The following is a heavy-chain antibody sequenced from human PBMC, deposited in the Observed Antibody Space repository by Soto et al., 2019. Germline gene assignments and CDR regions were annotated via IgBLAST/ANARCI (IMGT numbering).Heavy chain of an antibody. Sequence: GGSLRLSCAASGFTFSSYAMHWVRQAPGKGLEWVAVISYDGSNKYYADSVKGRFTISRDNSKNTLYLQMNSLRAEDTAVYYCARVGRRYSYGSNWFDPRGQGTLVTVSS. CDR1: GFTFSSYA. J-gene: IGHJ5*02. D-gene: IGHD5-18*01. CDR3: ARVGRRYSYGSNWFDP. V-gene: IGHV3-30-3*01. CDR2: ISYDGSNK.